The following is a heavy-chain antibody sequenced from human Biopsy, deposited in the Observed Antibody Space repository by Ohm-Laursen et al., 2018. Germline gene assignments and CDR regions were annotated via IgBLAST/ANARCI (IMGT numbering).Heavy chain of an antibody. D-gene: IGHD2-2*01. J-gene: IGHJ4*02. CDR3: AREAIGYQLPCDD. CDR2: IIPILRTT. CDR1: TGTFTSYG. V-gene: IGHV1-69*11. Sequence: SVKVSCKAPTGTFTSYGIIWVRQAPGQGLEWMGRIIPILRTTAYAQTFLGRVTITADSPTSTVDMELTSLTSDDTAVYFCAREAIGYQLPCDDWGQGTLITVSS.